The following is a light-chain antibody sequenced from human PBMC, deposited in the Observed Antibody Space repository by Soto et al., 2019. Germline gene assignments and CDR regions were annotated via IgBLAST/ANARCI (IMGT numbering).Light chain of an antibody. Sequence: EFVLTQSPSTLSLSQGERATLSCRASQTVRNNYLAWYQQKPGQAPRLLIYDASSRATGIPDRFSGGGSGTDFTLTISRLEPEDFAVYYCQQFSSYPLTFGGGTKVDIK. CDR2: DAS. CDR1: QTVRNNY. J-gene: IGKJ4*01. CDR3: QQFSSYPLT. V-gene: IGKV3-20*01.